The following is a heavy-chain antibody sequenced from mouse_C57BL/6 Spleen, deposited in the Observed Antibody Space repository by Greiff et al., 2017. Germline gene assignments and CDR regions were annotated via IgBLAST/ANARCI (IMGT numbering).Heavy chain of an antibody. V-gene: IGHV14-1*01. D-gene: IGHD2-1*01. CDR1: GFNIKDYY. CDR3: TKPSIYYGNYDYYAMDY. J-gene: IGHJ4*01. CDR2: IDPEDGDT. Sequence: VQLQQSGAELVRPGASVKLSCTASGFNIKDYYMHWVKQRPEQGLEWIGRIDPEDGDTEYAPKFQGKATMTADTSSNTAYLQLSSLTSEDTAVYYGTKPSIYYGNYDYYAMDYWGQGTSVTVSS.